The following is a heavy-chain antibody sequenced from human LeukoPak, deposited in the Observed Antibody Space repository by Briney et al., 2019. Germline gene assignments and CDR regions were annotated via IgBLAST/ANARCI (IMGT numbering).Heavy chain of an antibody. D-gene: IGHD4-23*01. CDR3: ARGPFRDYGGNSGDY. CDR1: GFTFSSYA. CDR2: ISSNGGST. J-gene: IGHJ4*02. V-gene: IGHV3-64*01. Sequence: GGSLRLSCAASGFTFSSYAMHWVRQAPGKGLEYVSAISSNGGSTYYANSVKGRFTISRDNSKNTLYLQMGSLRAEDMAVYYCARGPFRDYGGNSGDYWGQGTLVTVSS.